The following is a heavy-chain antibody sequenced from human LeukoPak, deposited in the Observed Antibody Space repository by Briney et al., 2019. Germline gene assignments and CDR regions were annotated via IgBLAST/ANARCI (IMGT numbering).Heavy chain of an antibody. V-gene: IGHV4-34*01. J-gene: IGHJ6*02. CDR1: GGSFSGYY. CDR2: INHSGST. CDR3: ARDYVNYYYYYGMDV. Sequence: SETLSLTCAVYGGSFSGYYWSWIRQPPGKGLEWIGEINHSGSTNYNPSLKSRVTISVDTSKNQFSLKLSSVTAADTAVYYCARDYVNYYYYYGMDVWGQGITVTVSS. D-gene: IGHD3-16*01.